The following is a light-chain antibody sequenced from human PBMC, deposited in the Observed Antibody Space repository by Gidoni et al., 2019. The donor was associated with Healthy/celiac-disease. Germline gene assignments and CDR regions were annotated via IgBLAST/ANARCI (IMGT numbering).Light chain of an antibody. J-gene: IGKJ3*01. CDR1: QSVSSY. CDR3: QQRSNWPQFT. CDR2: DAS. V-gene: IGKV3-11*01. Sequence: EIVLTQSPATLSLSPGERATLYCRASQSVSSYLAWYQQKPGQAPRLLIYDASNRATGIPARFSGSGSGTDFTLTISSLEPEDFAVYYCQQRSNWPQFTFGPGTKVDIK.